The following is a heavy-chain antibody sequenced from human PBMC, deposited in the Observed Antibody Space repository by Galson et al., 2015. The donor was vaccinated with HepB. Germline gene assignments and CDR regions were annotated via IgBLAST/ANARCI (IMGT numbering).Heavy chain of an antibody. CDR1: GFTFSSHA. J-gene: IGHJ3*02. Sequence: SLRLACAASGFTFSSHAMSWARQAPGKGLEWVSAISGSGGSTYYADSVKGRFTISRDNSKNTLYLQMNSLRAEDTAVYYCAKPSGGSSLLDAFDIWGQGTMVTVSS. CDR2: ISGSGGST. D-gene: IGHD2-15*01. CDR3: AKPSGGSSLLDAFDI. V-gene: IGHV3-23*01.